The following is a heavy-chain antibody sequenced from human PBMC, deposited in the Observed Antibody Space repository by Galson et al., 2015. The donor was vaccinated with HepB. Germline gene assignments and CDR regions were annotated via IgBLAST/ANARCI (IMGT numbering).Heavy chain of an antibody. CDR2: IYSSGST. Sequence: SLRLSCAASGFSVYNNYMSWVRQAPGKGLEWVSVIYSSGSTFYADSVKGRFTISRDSSKNTLYLQLNSLRAEDTAVYYCAGALASGSFYDFESWGQGTLVTVSS. D-gene: IGHD1-26*01. CDR1: GFSVYNNY. J-gene: IGHJ4*02. CDR3: AGALASGSFYDFES. V-gene: IGHV3-53*01.